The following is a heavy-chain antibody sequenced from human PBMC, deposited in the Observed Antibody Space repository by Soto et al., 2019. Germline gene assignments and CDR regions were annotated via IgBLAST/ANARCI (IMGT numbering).Heavy chain of an antibody. V-gene: IGHV3-74*01. Sequence: PGGSLRLSCATSGFTFSSRWMQWVRQAPGKGLVWVSFINSDGSTTTYADSVKGRFTISRDNAKDTVYLQMSSLRVDDTAVYYCARHSTYTADYWGQGTLVTVSS. J-gene: IGHJ4*02. CDR1: GFTFSSRW. CDR2: INSDGSTT. CDR3: ARHSTYTADY. D-gene: IGHD6-13*01.